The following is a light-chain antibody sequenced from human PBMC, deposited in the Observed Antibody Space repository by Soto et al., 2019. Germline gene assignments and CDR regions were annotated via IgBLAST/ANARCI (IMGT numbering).Light chain of an antibody. CDR2: EVS. Sequence: QSALTQPASVSGSPGQSITISCTGTTSDVGSYNLVSWYQQHPGKAPKLMIYEVSKRPSGVSDRFSGSKSGNTASLTISGLQAEDEADYYCCSYGGNDNSFLVFGGGTKLTVL. J-gene: IGLJ2*01. CDR3: CSYGGNDNSFLV. V-gene: IGLV2-23*02. CDR1: TSDVGSYNL.